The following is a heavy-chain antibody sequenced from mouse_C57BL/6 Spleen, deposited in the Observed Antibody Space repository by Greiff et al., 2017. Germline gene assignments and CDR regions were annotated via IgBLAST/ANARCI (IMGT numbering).Heavy chain of an antibody. D-gene: IGHD2-2*01. J-gene: IGHJ4*01. CDR2: IYPGDGDT. Sequence: QVQLQQSGAELVKPGASVKISCKASGYAFSSYWMNWVKQRPGKGLEWIGQIYPGDGDTNYNGKFKGKATLTADKSSSTAYMQLSSLTSEDSAVYFCARLVTTGDDAMDYWGQGTSVTVSS. CDR1: GYAFSSYW. CDR3: ARLVTTGDDAMDY. V-gene: IGHV1-80*01.